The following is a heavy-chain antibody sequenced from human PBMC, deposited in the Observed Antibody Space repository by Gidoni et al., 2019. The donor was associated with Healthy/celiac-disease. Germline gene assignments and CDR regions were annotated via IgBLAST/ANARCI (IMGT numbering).Heavy chain of an antibody. CDR1: SYG. J-gene: IGHJ4*02. CDR2: IRSDGSNK. CDR3: SRDRSDVTAMVPFIDY. Sequence: SYGMPGVRQAPGNRREWVAVIRSDGSNKYYADSVKGRFTISRDNSKHTLYLQMNSLQAEATAVYYCSRDRSDVTAMVPFIDYWGQGTLVTVSS. V-gene: IGHV3-33*01. D-gene: IGHD5-18*01.